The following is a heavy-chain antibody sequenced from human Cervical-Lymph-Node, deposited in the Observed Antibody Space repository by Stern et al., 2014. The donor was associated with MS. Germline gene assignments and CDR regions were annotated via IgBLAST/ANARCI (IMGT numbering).Heavy chain of an antibody. Sequence: VQLVGSGGGVVQPGRSLRLSCAASGFTFSSYGMHWVRQAPGKGLEWVAVISYDGSNKYYADSVKGRFTISRDNSKNTLYLQMNSLRAEDTAVYYCAKGRSGSYVFDYWGQGTLVTVSS. V-gene: IGHV3-30*18. CDR3: AKGRSGSYVFDY. CDR1: GFTFSSYG. CDR2: ISYDGSNK. J-gene: IGHJ4*02. D-gene: IGHD1-26*01.